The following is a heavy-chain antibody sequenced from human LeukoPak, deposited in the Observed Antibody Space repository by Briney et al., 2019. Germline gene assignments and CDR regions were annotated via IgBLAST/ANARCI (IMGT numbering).Heavy chain of an antibody. CDR1: GFMFNNG. CDR3: AKDRRGFSGYGIHY. D-gene: IGHD5-12*01. J-gene: IGHJ4*02. V-gene: IGHV3-30*02. CDR2: TRLDGSNT. Sequence: GGSLRLSCVASGFMFNNGMHWVRQAPGKGLEWVAFTRLDGSNTSNADSVKGRFIISRDNSKNTLYLQMNSLRVEDTAVYYCAKDRRGFSGYGIHYWGQGILVTVSS.